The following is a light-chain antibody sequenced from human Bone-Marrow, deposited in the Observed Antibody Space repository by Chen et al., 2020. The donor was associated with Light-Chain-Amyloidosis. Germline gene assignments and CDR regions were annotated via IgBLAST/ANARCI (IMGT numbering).Light chain of an antibody. CDR2: EVT. V-gene: IGLV2-23*02. CDR3: CSCAGSSTLV. Sequence: QSALTQPASVSGSPGQSITISCTGTSSDLGSYNLVSWYPQHHGKAPQLMIHEVTKRPSGVSNRYSASRAGNTASLTISGLQTEDEADYYCCSCAGSSTLVFGGGTKLTVL. CDR1: SSDLGSYNL. J-gene: IGLJ2*01.